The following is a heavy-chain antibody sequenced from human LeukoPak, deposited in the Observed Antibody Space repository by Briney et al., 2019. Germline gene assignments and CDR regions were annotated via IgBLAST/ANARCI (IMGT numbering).Heavy chain of an antibody. CDR1: GFTFSSYG. CDR2: IWYDGNNK. D-gene: IGHD3-22*01. V-gene: IGHV3-33*06. J-gene: IGHJ4*02. Sequence: GGSLRLSCAASGFTFSSYGMHWVRQAPGKGLEWVAGIWYDGNNKYYADSVKGRFTISRDNSKNTLYLQMNSLRAEDTAVYYCVKDQYYDSSGYYFDYWDQGTLVTVSS. CDR3: VKDQYYDSSGYYFDY.